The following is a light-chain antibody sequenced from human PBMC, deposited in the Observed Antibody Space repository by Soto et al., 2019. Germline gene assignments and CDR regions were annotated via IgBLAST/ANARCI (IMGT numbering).Light chain of an antibody. CDR1: QGISSW. CDR3: QQANSFPRT. CDR2: AGS. V-gene: IGKV1-12*01. Sequence: DIQMTQSPSSVSASVGDRVTITCRASQGISSWLAWYQQKPGKAPKLLIYAGSSLKSGVPSSFSGIGSETDFTLTISSVEPEDFVTYYCQQANSFPRTCGQGTKLEIK. J-gene: IGKJ2*02.